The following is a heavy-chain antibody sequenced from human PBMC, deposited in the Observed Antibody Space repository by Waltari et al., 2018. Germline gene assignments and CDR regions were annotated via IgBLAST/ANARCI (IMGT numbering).Heavy chain of an antibody. J-gene: IGHJ6*03. CDR3: ARGDYYYYYYMDV. V-gene: IGHV3-74*01. CDR1: GFTFSSYW. Sequence: EVQLVESGGGLVQPGGSLRLSCAASGFTFSSYWLPWVSQAPGKGLVWVSRINSDGSSTSYADSVKGRFTISRDNAKNTLYLQMNSLRAEDTAVYYCARGDYYYYYYMDVWGKGTTVTISS. CDR2: INSDGSST.